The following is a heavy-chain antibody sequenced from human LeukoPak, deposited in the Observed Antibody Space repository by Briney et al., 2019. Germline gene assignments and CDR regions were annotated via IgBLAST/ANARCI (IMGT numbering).Heavy chain of an antibody. CDR1: GGSISSGGYY. V-gene: IGHV4-31*03. Sequence: SETLSLTCTVSGGSISSGGYYWSWIRQHPGKGLEWIGYIYYSGSTNYNPSLKSRVTISVDTSKNQFFLKLSSVTAADTAVYYCARGRGLGYCSSTSCYGDFDYWGQGTLVTVSS. CDR2: IYYSGST. CDR3: ARGRGLGYCSSTSCYGDFDY. D-gene: IGHD2-2*01. J-gene: IGHJ4*02.